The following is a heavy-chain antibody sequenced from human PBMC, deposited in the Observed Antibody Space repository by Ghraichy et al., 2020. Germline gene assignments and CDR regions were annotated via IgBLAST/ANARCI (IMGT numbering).Heavy chain of an antibody. J-gene: IGHJ4*02. CDR2: IRSKANSYAT. CDR3: TRLEGATDY. V-gene: IGHV3-73*01. CDR1: GFTFSGSA. Sequence: GGSLRLTCAASGFTFSGSAMHWVRQASGKGLEWVGRIRSKANSYATAYAASVKGRFTISRDDSKNTAYLQMNSLKTEDTAVYYCTRLEGATDYWGQGTLVTVSS. D-gene: IGHD1-26*01.